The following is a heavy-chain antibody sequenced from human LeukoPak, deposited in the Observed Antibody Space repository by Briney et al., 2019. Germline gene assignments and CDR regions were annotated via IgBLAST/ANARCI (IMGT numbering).Heavy chain of an antibody. Sequence: SGTLSLTCAVSGGSISSSNWWSWVRQPPGKGLEWIGEIYHSGSTNYNPSLKSRVTISEDTSKNQFSLKLSSVTAADTAVYYCARDHYDSSGYYYVGDASDIWGQGTMVTVSS. D-gene: IGHD3-22*01. CDR2: IYHSGST. CDR3: ARDHYDSSGYYYVGDASDI. CDR1: GGSISSSNW. V-gene: IGHV4-4*02. J-gene: IGHJ3*02.